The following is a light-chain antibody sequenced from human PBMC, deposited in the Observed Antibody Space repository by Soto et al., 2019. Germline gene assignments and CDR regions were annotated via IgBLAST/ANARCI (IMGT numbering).Light chain of an antibody. CDR1: QSVGSY. V-gene: IGKV3-11*01. J-gene: IGKJ1*01. CDR3: QQRSNWPPTWT. Sequence: EIVLTQSPATLSLSPGERATLSCRASQSVGSYLAWYQHKPGQPPRLLIYDASNRATGIPARFSGSGSGTDFTLTISSLEPEDFAVYYCQQRSNWPPTWTVGQGTKVEIK. CDR2: DAS.